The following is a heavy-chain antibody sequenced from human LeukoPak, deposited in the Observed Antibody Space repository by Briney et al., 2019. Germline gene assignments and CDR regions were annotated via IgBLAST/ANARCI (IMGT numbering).Heavy chain of an antibody. J-gene: IGHJ6*02. Sequence: GGSLRLSCAASGFTFSSYWMHWVRQAPGKGLVWVSRINSDGSSTSYADSVKGRFTISRDNAKNTLYLQMNSLRAEDTAVYYCARAGVVVTVAPSDYYYGMDVWGQGTTVTVSS. CDR1: GFTFSSYW. D-gene: IGHD3-22*01. CDR3: ARAGVVVTVAPSDYYYGMDV. CDR2: INSDGSST. V-gene: IGHV3-74*01.